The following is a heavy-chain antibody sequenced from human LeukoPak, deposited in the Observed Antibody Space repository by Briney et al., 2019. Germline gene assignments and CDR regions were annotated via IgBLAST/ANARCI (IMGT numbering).Heavy chain of an antibody. CDR2: ITWNSGTI. D-gene: IGHD5-18*01. J-gene: IGHJ5*02. Sequence: GGSLRLSCATSGFTFDDYAMHRVRQAPGKGLEWVSGITWNSGTIGYADSVKGRFAISRDNAKNSLYLQMNSLRAEDTALYYCAKGGAYSYVYNYFDPWGQGTLVTVSS. CDR3: AKGGAYSYVYNYFDP. CDR1: GFTFDDYA. V-gene: IGHV3-9*01.